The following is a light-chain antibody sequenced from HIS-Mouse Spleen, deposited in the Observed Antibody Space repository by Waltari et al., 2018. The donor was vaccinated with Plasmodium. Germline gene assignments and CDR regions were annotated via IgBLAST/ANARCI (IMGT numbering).Light chain of an antibody. CDR1: QSVLYSSKNKNY. J-gene: IGKJ2*01. CDR2: WAS. CDR3: QQYYSTPYT. Sequence: DIVMTQSPDSLAVSLGERAPINCKSSQSVLYSSKNKNYLAWYQKKPGQPKPLIYWASTRESGVPDRFSGSGSGTDFTLTISSLQAEDVAVYYCQQYYSTPYTFGQGTKLEIK. V-gene: IGKV4-1*01.